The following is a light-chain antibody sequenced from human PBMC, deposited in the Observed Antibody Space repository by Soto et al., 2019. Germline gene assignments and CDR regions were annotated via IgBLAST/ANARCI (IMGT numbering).Light chain of an antibody. CDR1: QSVTSSY. J-gene: IGKJ1*01. CDR3: QQYGSTPVT. CDR2: GAS. V-gene: IGKV3-20*01. Sequence: EIVLTQSPGTLSLSPGERATLSCRASQSVTSSYLAWYQQKPGQAPKLLIYGASIRATGIPDRFSGSGSGTDFTITISRLEPEDFAVYYCQQYGSTPVTFGQGTKVEI.